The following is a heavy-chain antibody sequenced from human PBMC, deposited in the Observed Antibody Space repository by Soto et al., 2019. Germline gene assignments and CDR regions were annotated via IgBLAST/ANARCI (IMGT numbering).Heavy chain of an antibody. J-gene: IGHJ3*02. Sequence: EVQLVESGGGIVEPGRSLRLSCAASGCSFDNFAMHWVRQAPGKGLVWVSSISSNSGNIGYADSVKGRFTISRDNAKNSLYLEMNSLRVEDTALYYCAKGGSSSWLRDGLHIWGQGTMVTASS. V-gene: IGHV3-9*01. CDR1: GCSFDNFA. CDR3: AKGGSSSWLRDGLHI. CDR2: ISSNSGNI. D-gene: IGHD6-19*01.